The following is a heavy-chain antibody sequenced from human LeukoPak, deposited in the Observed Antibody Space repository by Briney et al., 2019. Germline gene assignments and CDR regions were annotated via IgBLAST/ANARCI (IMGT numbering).Heavy chain of an antibody. CDR2: ISSSGGTR. CDR1: RFDFSVYE. V-gene: IGHV3-48*03. D-gene: IGHD5-12*01. CDR3: SPLTVASDFDY. Sequence: GGSLRLSCAASRFDFSVYEMYWVRQAPGKGLEWIAYISSSGGTRHYADSVRGRFTISRDNAKNSLYLQMNSLRAEDTAVYYCSPLTVASDFDYWGQGTLVTVSS. J-gene: IGHJ4*02.